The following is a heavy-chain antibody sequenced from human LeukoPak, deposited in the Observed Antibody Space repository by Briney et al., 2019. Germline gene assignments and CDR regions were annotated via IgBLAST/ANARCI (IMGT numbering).Heavy chain of an antibody. J-gene: IGHJ4*02. V-gene: IGHV4-39*07. D-gene: IGHD6-6*01. CDR3: ARGGQLGEDY. CDR1: GGSISSSSYY. Sequence: SETLSLTCTVSGGSISSSSYYWSWIRQPPGKGLEWIGEINHSGSTNYNPSLKSRVTMSVDTSKNQFSLKLSSVTAADTAVYYCARGGQLGEDYWGQGTLVTVSS. CDR2: INHSGST.